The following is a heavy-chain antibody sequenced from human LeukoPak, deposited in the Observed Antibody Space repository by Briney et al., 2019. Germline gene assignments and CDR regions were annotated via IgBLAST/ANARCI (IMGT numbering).Heavy chain of an antibody. V-gene: IGHV3-64*02. CDR2: ISGNAGSN. CDR1: GFTFSSYT. CDR3: ARALRDPGDY. J-gene: IGHJ4*02. Sequence: GSLRLSCAASGFTFSSYTMHWVRQAPGKGLEYVAAISGNAGSNYYADSVKGRFTISRDNAKNSLYLQMNSLRAEDTAVYYCARALRDPGDYWGQGTLVTVSS.